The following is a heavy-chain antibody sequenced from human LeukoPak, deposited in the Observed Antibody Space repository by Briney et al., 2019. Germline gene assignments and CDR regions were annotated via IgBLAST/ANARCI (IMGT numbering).Heavy chain of an antibody. CDR3: ARAPDYGDYAYDAFDI. CDR2: INTNTGNP. V-gene: IGHV7-4-1*02. J-gene: IGHJ3*02. D-gene: IGHD4-17*01. CDR1: GYTFTSYA. Sequence: ASVKVSCKASGYTFTSYAMNWVRQAPGQGLEWMGWINTNTGNPTYAQGFTGRFVFSLDTSVSTAYLQISSLKAEDTVVYYCARAPDYGDYAYDAFDIWGQGTMVTVSS.